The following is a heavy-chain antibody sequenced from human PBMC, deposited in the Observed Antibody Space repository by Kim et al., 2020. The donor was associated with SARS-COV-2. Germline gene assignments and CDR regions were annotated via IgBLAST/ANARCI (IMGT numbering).Heavy chain of an antibody. CDR3: ATERYDFWWGMDV. J-gene: IGHJ6*02. V-gene: IGHV1-24*01. D-gene: IGHD3-3*01. Sequence: YAQKFPGRVTMSGDTSTDTAYMELSSRRSEDTAVYYCATERYDFWWGMDVWGQGTTVTVSS.